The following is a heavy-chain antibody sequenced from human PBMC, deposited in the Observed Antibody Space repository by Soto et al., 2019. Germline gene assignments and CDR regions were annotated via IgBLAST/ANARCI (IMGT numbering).Heavy chain of an antibody. CDR3: AREVDIVATGDY. D-gene: IGHD5-12*01. CDR2: ITGTGGTT. Sequence: EVQLVESGGGLVQPGGSLRLSCAASGFMFTSCAMSWFRQAPGKGLEWVSSITGTGGTTYYPDSVKGRFTVSRDSSKSTLFLQMNSLRAEDTALYYCAREVDIVATGDYWGQGTLVIVSS. V-gene: IGHV3-23*04. J-gene: IGHJ4*02. CDR1: GFMFTSCA.